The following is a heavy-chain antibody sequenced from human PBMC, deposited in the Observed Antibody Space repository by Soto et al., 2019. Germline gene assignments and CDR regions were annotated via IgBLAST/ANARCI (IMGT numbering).Heavy chain of an antibody. CDR1: GYTFTTYA. D-gene: IGHD6-13*01. V-gene: IGHV1-3*01. CDR2: INAGNGAT. CDR3: ARGSAAAGPYYFDY. Sequence: ASVKVSCKASGYTFTTYAMHWVRQAPGQRLEWMGWINAGNGATKYSQNFQDRVTIARDTSANTAFMELSSLRSEDTAVYYCARGSAAAGPYYFDYWEQGTLVTVSS. J-gene: IGHJ4*02.